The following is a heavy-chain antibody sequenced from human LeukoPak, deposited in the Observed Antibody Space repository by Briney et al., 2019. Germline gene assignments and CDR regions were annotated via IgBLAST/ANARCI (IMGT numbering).Heavy chain of an antibody. J-gene: IGHJ5*02. Sequence: ASVKVSCKASGYSLTNYDINWVRQATGQGLEWMGWMKPKSGETGYAQKFQGRAIMTRDTSTNTAYMELRSLTSEDTAVYYCARDHGGNSGWFDPWGQGTVVTVSS. CDR2: MKPKSGET. CDR1: GYSLTNYD. D-gene: IGHD4-23*01. CDR3: ARDHGGNSGWFDP. V-gene: IGHV1-8*01.